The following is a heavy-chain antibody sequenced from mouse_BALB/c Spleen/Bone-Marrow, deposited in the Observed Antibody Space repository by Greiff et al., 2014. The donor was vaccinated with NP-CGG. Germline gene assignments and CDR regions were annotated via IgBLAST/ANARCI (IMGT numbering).Heavy chain of an antibody. V-gene: IGHV3-2*02. D-gene: IGHD2-14*01. CDR1: GYSITSDYA. Sequence: VQLQQSGPGLVKPSQSLSLTCTVTGYSITSDYAWNWIRQFPGNKLEWMGYISYSGFTSYNPSIKSRISITRDTSKNQFFLQLNSVSAEYTATYYCSRDYRYDTWFSYWGQGTLVTVSA. CDR3: SRDYRYDTWFSY. J-gene: IGHJ3*01. CDR2: ISYSGFT.